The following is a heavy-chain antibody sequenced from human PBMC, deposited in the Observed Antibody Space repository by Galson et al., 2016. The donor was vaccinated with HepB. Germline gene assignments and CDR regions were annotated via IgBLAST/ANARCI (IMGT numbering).Heavy chain of an antibody. Sequence: SVKVSCKASGYTFTSYGISWVRQAPGQGLEWMGWISAYNGDTNYAQRLQGRVTMTTDTSTSTAYMEVRSLRSDDTAVYYCARDWDYYSNDDVFDIWGQGTVVTVSS. CDR3: ARDWDYYSNDDVFDI. CDR2: ISAYNGDT. J-gene: IGHJ3*02. CDR1: GYTFTSYG. D-gene: IGHD4-11*01. V-gene: IGHV1-18*01.